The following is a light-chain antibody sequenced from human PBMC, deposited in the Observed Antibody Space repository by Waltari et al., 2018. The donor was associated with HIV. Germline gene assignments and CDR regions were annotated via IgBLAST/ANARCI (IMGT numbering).Light chain of an antibody. CDR2: VAS. CDR3: KQYNNWPLT. Sequence: EIVMTQSPATLSVSPWERATLSCRASQSVSSNFAWYQQKPGQAPRLLLYVASTRATGIPARFSGSGYGTEFTLTISSLQSEDFAVYYCKQYNNWPLTFGGGTKVEIK. CDR1: QSVSSN. V-gene: IGKV3-15*01. J-gene: IGKJ4*01.